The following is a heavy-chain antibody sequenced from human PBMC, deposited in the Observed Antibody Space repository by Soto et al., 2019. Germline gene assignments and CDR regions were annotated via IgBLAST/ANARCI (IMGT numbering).Heavy chain of an antibody. CDR2: IYYSGRT. D-gene: IGHD2-15*01. CDR3: ARCSGGHLYFFDF. Sequence: PSEHPSLTCTVSGGSMSSSSYYWGWIRQPPGEGLEWIGSIYYSGRTYYNPSLKSRLTISVDTSKNQTSLKLSSVTAADTAVYYCARCSGGHLYFFDFCDQVTPVTV. J-gene: IGHJ4*02. V-gene: IGHV4-39*01. CDR1: GGSMSSSSYY.